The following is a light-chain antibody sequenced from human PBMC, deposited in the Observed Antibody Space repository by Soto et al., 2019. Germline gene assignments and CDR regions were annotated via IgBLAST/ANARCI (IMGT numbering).Light chain of an antibody. CDR2: EVS. J-gene: IGLJ1*01. CDR3: SSYAGSNNLV. Sequence: QSALTQPPSASRSPGQSVIISCTGTSSDVGGYNYVSWYQQHPGKAPKLMIYEVSKRPSGVPDRFSGSKSGNTASLTVSGLQAEDEADYYCSSYAGSNNLVFGTGTKVTVL. CDR1: SSDVGGYNY. V-gene: IGLV2-8*02.